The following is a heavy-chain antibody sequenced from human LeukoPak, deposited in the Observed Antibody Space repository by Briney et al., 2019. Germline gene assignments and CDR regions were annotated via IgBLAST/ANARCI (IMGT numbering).Heavy chain of an antibody. J-gene: IGHJ4*02. CDR1: GFTFSSYA. D-gene: IGHD6-19*01. CDR2: ISGSGGTT. V-gene: IGHV3-23*01. CDR3: AKRDSSGSLPRLFDY. Sequence: PGGSLRLSCAASGFTFSSYAMSWVRQAPGKGLEWVSYISGSGGTTSYADSVKGRVTISRDNSKNTLYLQMNCLRAEDTAVYYCAKRDSSGSLPRLFDYWGQGTLVTVSS.